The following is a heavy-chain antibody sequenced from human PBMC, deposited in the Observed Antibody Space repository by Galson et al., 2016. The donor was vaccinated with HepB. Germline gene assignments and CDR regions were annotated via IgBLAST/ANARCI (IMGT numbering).Heavy chain of an antibody. D-gene: IGHD5-12*01. V-gene: IGHV3-11*01. Sequence: SLRLSCAASGFTFSDYYMHWVRQAPGKGLEWISSIGGSGINRYYGDSVKGRFSISRDSVKGLVYLQMSSLRAEDTAMYYCARDRYSGYDVPNHFGMDVWGQGTTVIVSS. CDR2: IGGSGINR. CDR3: ARDRYSGYDVPNHFGMDV. CDR1: GFTFSDYY. J-gene: IGHJ6*02.